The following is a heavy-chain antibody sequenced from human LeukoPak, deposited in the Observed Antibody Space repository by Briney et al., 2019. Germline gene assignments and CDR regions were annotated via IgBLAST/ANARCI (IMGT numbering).Heavy chain of an antibody. Sequence: SETLSLTCAVYGGSFSGYYWSWIRQPPGKGLEWIGEINHSGSTNYNPSLKSRVTISVDTSKNQFSLKLSSVTAADTAVYYCARGGPQYYYVPKYYYGMDVWGQGTTVTVSS. CDR3: ARGGPQYYYVPKYYYGMDV. CDR2: INHSGST. D-gene: IGHD3-10*02. CDR1: GGSFSGYY. J-gene: IGHJ6*02. V-gene: IGHV4-34*01.